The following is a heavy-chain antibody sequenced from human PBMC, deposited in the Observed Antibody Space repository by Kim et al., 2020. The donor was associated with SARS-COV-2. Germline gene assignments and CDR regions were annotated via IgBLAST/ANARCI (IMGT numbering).Heavy chain of an antibody. Sequence: ASVKVSCKASGYTFTSYGISWVRQAPGQGLEWMGWISAYNGNTNYAQKLQGRVTMTTDTSTSTAYMELRSLRSDDTAVYYCARERGYCTNGVCYKRRFDYWGQGTLVTVSS. CDR1: GYTFTSYG. CDR2: ISAYNGNT. J-gene: IGHJ4*02. D-gene: IGHD2-8*01. V-gene: IGHV1-18*01. CDR3: ARERGYCTNGVCYKRRFDY.